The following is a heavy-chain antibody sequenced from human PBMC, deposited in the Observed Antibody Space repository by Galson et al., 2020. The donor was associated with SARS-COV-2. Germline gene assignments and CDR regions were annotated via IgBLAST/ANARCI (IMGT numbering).Heavy chain of an antibody. Sequence: SLKISCAASGFTFDHHAMHWVRQVPGKGLEWLSGIIWNGGDIAYADSVKGRFTISRDNAKNSLYLQMNSLRDEDTAIYYCARDMNKSGLVRYYYGMDVWGQGTTVTVSS. D-gene: IGHD3-16*01. CDR1: GFTFDHHA. J-gene: IGHJ6*02. V-gene: IGHV3-9*01. CDR2: IIWNGGDI. CDR3: ARDMNKSGLVRYYYGMDV.